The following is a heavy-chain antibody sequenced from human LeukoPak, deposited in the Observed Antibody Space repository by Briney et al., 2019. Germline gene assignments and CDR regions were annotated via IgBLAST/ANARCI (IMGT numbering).Heavy chain of an antibody. CDR2: ISGSGGST. J-gene: IGHJ4*02. CDR3: AKDPALLWSGYYS. Sequence: GGSLRLSCSASGFTFSTYWMSWVRQAPGKGLEWVSAISGSGGSTYYADSVKGRFTISRDNSKNTLYLQMNSLRAEDTAVYYCAKDPALLWSGYYSWGQGTLVTVSS. V-gene: IGHV3-23*01. CDR1: GFTFSTYW. D-gene: IGHD3-3*01.